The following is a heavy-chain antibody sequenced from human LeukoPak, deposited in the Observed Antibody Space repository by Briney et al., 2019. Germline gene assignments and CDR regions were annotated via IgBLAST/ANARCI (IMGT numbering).Heavy chain of an antibody. V-gene: IGHV3-23*01. Sequence: GGSLRLSCAASGFTFSSYAMSWVRQAPGKGLEWVSAISGSGGSIYYADSVKGRFTISRDNSKNTLYLQMNSLRAEDTAVYYCAKDHQLPPNNWFDPWAREPWSPSSQ. CDR3: AKDHQLPPNNWFDP. D-gene: IGHD2-2*01. J-gene: IGHJ5*02. CDR1: GFTFSSYA. CDR2: ISGSGGSI.